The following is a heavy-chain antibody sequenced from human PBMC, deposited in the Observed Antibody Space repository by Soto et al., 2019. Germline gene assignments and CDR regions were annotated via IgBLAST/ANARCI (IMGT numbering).Heavy chain of an antibody. CDR2: IRSKADCGTT. Sequence: LGKGLDWVGFIRSKADCGTTEYAASVKGRFTISRDDSKSIAYLQMNSLKTEDTAVYYCTREFLQYFSFQAQHGIRDVRSVSAFLLNRSSDL. V-gene: IGHV3-49*02. J-gene: IGHJ2*01. CDR3: TREFLQYFSFQAQHGIRDVRSVSAFLLNRSSDL. D-gene: IGHD3-10*02.